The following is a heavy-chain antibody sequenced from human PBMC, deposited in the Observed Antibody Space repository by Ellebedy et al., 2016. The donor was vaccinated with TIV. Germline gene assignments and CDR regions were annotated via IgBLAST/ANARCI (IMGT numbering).Heavy chain of an antibody. CDR1: GFTVNSNY. V-gene: IGHV3-66*01. Sequence: GGSLRLSCTVSGFTVNSNYMSWVRKAPGKGLEWVSAISVGGSTYYADSVKGRFNISRDNSRNTPYLQMNSLRAEDSALYYCAGETFNDVDLKVWGVFDIWGQGTMVAVSS. J-gene: IGHJ3*02. CDR3: AGETFNDVDLKVWGVFDI. CDR2: ISVGGST. D-gene: IGHD1-1*01.